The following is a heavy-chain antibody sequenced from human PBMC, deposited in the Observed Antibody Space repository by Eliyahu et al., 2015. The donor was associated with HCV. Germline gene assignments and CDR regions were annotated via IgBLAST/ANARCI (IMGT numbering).Heavy chain of an antibody. CDR1: G. D-gene: IGHD1-26*01. V-gene: IGHV3-33*01. CDR3: ARGGGSYYDY. Sequence: GMHWVRQAPGKGLEWVAIIWSDGTNKYYADSVKGRFTISRDNSKNTLFLQMNSLTAEDTAVYYCARGGGSYYDYWGQGTLVTVSS. J-gene: IGHJ4*02. CDR2: IWSDGTNK.